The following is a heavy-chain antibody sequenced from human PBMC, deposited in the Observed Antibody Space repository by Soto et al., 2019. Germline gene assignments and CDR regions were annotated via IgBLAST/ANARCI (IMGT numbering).Heavy chain of an antibody. CDR2: IYHTGRT. V-gene: IGHV4-59*08. Sequence: QVQLQESGPGLVKPSETLSLTCAVSGGSVSGYNWCWIRQSPGKGLEWIGHIYHTGRTTYNPSLESRVTISVDTSKNQFSLKLNSVTAADTAVYYCARRNYSSGWSYWFDPWGQGTLVTVSS. J-gene: IGHJ5*02. D-gene: IGHD6-19*01. CDR1: GGSVSGYN. CDR3: ARRNYSSGWSYWFDP.